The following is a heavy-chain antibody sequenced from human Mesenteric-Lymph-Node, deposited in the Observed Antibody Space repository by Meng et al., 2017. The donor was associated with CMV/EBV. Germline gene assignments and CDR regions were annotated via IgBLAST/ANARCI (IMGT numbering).Heavy chain of an antibody. D-gene: IGHD6-13*01. CDR1: GYTFTGYN. CDR3: ARVPYSSIWYYDY. Sequence: ASVKVSCKAFGYTFTGYNMHWVRQAPGQGLEWMGWINPNSGGTNSAQKFQGRVSMTRDSSINTVYMELSRLRSDDTAVYYCARVPYSSIWYYDYWGQGTLVTVSS. V-gene: IGHV1-2*02. CDR2: INPNSGGT. J-gene: IGHJ4*02.